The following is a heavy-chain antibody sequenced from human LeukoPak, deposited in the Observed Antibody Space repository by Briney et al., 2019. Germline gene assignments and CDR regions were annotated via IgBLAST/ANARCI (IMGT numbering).Heavy chain of an antibody. D-gene: IGHD3-10*01. V-gene: IGHV3-13*01. J-gene: IGHJ4*02. CDR2: IGTAGDT. Sequence: GGSLRLSCAASGFTFRSYDMHWVRQTTGNILEWVSGIGTAGDTYYPGSVKGRFTISRENAKNSLYLQMNSLGAGDTAVYYCVRGEPYGSPDYWGQGTLVTVSS. CDR3: VRGEPYGSPDY. CDR1: GFTFRSYD.